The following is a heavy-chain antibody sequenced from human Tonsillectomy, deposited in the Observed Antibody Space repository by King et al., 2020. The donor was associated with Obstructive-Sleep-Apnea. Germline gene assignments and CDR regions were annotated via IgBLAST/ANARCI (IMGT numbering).Heavy chain of an antibody. Sequence: VQLVESGAEVKKPGESLRISCKGSGFSFTNSWISWVRQMPGKGLEWLGRIDPSDSYTTYSPSFQGHVTISADKSISTAYLQGSSLRASDTAMYYCARPRCYDSSGYLFDYWGQGTLVTVSP. CDR3: ARPRCYDSSGYLFDY. D-gene: IGHD3-22*01. J-gene: IGHJ4*02. CDR1: GFSFTNSW. CDR2: IDPSDSYT. V-gene: IGHV5-10-1*01.